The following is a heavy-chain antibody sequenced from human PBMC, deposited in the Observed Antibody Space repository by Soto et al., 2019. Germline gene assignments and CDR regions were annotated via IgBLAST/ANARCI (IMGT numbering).Heavy chain of an antibody. CDR2: IYYSGST. D-gene: IGHD1-26*01. Sequence: SETLSLTCSVSGGSVSSSSYYWGWLRQPPGKRLEWIGNIYYSGSTYYNPSLKSRVTISVDTSKNQFSLKLSSVTAADTAVYYCATQEVGGSYVYTFDPWGQGTLVTVSS. J-gene: IGHJ5*02. V-gene: IGHV4-39*01. CDR1: GGSVSSSSYY. CDR3: ATQEVGGSYVYTFDP.